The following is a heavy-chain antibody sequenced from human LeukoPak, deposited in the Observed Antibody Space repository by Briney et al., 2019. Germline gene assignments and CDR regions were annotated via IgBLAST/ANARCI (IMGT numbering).Heavy chain of an antibody. CDR1: GGSISSGGYS. Sequence: SETLSLTCTVSGGSISSGGYSWSWIRQHPGKGLEWIGYIYYSGSTYYNPSLKSRVTISVDTSKNQFSLKLSSVTAADTAVYYCARGRGSSPAWGQGTMVTVSS. J-gene: IGHJ3*01. CDR2: IYYSGST. V-gene: IGHV4-31*03. CDR3: ARGRGSSPA. D-gene: IGHD6-13*01.